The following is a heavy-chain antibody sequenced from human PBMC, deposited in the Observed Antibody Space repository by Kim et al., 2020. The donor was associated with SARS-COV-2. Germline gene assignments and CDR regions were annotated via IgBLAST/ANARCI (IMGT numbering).Heavy chain of an antibody. D-gene: IGHD1-26*01. Sequence: GSLRLSCAASGFSVSRHWMNWVRQAPGKGLEWVSRINFDGSSISYAHSVKGRFTISRDNAKNTLSLEMNSLRPEDTAVYYCARRKDTGGGNTFDYWGQG. CDR2: INFDGSSI. V-gene: IGHV3-74*01. J-gene: IGHJ4*02. CDR3: ARRKDTGGGNTFDY. CDR1: GFSVSRHW.